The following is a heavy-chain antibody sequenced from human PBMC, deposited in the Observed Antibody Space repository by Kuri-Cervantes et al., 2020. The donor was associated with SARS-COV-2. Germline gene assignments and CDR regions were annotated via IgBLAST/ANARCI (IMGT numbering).Heavy chain of an antibody. J-gene: IGHJ4*02. CDR3: ATVYTMGVSLD. V-gene: IGHV3-23*01. D-gene: IGHD3-16*01. Sequence: GESLKISCAASTFTSNNYALIWVRQAPGKGLEWVSSISVPGGDTNYAGSVKGRFTISRDNSKDTLYLQMNSLRAEDTAVYYCATVYTMGVSLDWGQGTLVTVSS. CDR2: ISVPGGDT. CDR1: TFTSNNYA.